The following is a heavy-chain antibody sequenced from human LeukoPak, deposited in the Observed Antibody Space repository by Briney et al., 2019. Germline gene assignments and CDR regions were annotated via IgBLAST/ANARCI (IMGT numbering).Heavy chain of an antibody. CDR2: ISKDASNK. D-gene: IGHD3-10*01. CDR1: GFDFSNYG. Sequence: GGSLRLSCAASGFDFSNYGIHWVRQAPGKGLEWVAVISKDASNKNYGDSVKGRFTISRDNSKNTLYLQMNSLRVEDTAVYYCVKPDRLHYYDSGSHYYYYYLDVWGKGTTVTVSS. V-gene: IGHV3-30*18. CDR3: VKPDRLHYYDSGSHYYYYYLDV. J-gene: IGHJ6*03.